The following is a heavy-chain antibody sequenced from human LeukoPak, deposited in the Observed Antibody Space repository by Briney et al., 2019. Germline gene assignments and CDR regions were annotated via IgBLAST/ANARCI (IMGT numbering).Heavy chain of an antibody. Sequence: GASVKVSCKASGYTFTGYYMHWVRQAPGQGLEWVGWISAYNGNTNYAQKLQGRVTMTTDTSTSTAYMELRSLRSDDTAVYYCARDLTLALRYWGQRTLVTVSS. CDR3: ARDLTLALRY. V-gene: IGHV1-18*04. CDR2: ISAYNGNT. J-gene: IGHJ4*02. CDR1: GYTFTGYY. D-gene: IGHD2-21*02.